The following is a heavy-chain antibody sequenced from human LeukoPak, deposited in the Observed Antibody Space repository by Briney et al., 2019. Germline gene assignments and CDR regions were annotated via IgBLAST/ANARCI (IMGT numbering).Heavy chain of an antibody. D-gene: IGHD3-3*01. CDR1: GYTFTSYA. Sequence: ASVKVSCRASGYTFTSYAMNWVRQAPGQGLEWMGWINTNTGNPTYAQGFTGRFVFSLDTSVSTAYLQISSLKAEDTAVYYCARADYDFWSGYYRVVLAFDIWGQGTMVTVSS. CDR3: ARADYDFWSGYYRVVLAFDI. V-gene: IGHV7-4-1*02. CDR2: INTNTGNP. J-gene: IGHJ3*02.